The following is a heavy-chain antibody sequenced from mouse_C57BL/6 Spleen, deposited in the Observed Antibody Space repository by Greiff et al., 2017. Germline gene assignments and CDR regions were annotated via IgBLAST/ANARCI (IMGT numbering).Heavy chain of an antibody. Sequence: QVQLQQSGAELVRPGTSVKLSCKASGYTFTSYWMHWVKQRPGQGLEWIGVIDPSDSYTNYNQKFKGKATVTVDTSSSTAYMQLSSLTSEDSAVYYCASGRRGYDYDWFAYWGQGTLVTVSA. V-gene: IGHV1-59*01. J-gene: IGHJ3*01. CDR2: IDPSDSYT. CDR1: GYTFTSYW. D-gene: IGHD2-4*01. CDR3: ASGRRGYDYDWFAY.